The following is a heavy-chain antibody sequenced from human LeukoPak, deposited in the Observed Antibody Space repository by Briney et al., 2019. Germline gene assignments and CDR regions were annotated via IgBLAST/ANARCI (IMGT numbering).Heavy chain of an antibody. CDR1: GYTFTGYG. J-gene: IGHJ4*02. Sequence: GASVKVSCKASGYTFTGYGISWVRQAPGQGLEWMGRINPNTGGTNYAQKFQGRVTLTRDTPISTVYMELSGLRSDDTAVYYCARDLSGYYDSSGYYWSNDYWGQGTLVTVSS. CDR2: INPNTGGT. CDR3: ARDLSGYYDSSGYYWSNDY. D-gene: IGHD3-22*01. V-gene: IGHV1-2*06.